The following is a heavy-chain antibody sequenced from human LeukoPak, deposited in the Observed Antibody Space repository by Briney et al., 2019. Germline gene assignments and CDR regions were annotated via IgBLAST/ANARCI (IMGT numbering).Heavy chain of an antibody. V-gene: IGHV4-30-2*02. Sequence: SETLSLTCAVSGGSISSGGYAWSWIRQPPGKGLEWIGYIYDSGSTYYNPSLKSRVTISLDRSKNQFSLKLSSVTAADTAVYYCAMLVAPTGTGYFDYWGQGTLVTVSS. J-gene: IGHJ4*02. CDR3: AMLVAPTGTGYFDY. CDR2: IYDSGST. D-gene: IGHD6-13*01. CDR1: GGSISSGGYA.